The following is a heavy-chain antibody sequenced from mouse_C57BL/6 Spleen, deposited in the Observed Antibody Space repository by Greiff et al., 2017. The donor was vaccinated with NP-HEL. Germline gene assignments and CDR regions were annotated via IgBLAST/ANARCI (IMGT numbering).Heavy chain of an antibody. V-gene: IGHV1-64*01. CDR1: GYTFTSYW. CDR2: IHPNSGST. J-gene: IGHJ4*01. CDR3: ARGDYGYEGYYAMDY. D-gene: IGHD2-2*01. Sequence: QVQLQQPGAELVKPGASVKLSCKASGYTFTSYWMHWVKQRPGQGLEWIGMIHPNSGSTNYNEKFKSKATLTVDKSSSTAYMQLSSLTSEDSAVYYCARGDYGYEGYYAMDYWGQGTSATVSS.